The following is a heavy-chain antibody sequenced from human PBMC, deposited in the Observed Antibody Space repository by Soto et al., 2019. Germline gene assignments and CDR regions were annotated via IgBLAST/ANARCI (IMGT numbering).Heavy chain of an antibody. CDR3: MRSYGDSYYFYYGMDV. D-gene: IGHD2-21*02. Sequence: GESLKISCKGSGYSFTSYWIGWVRQMPGKGLEWMGIIHPGDSDTTYSPSFQGQVTISADNSINTAYLQWSSLRASDTAMYYCMRSYGDSYYFYYGMDVWGQGTTVTVS. CDR2: IHPGDSDT. V-gene: IGHV5-51*01. J-gene: IGHJ6*02. CDR1: GYSFTSYW.